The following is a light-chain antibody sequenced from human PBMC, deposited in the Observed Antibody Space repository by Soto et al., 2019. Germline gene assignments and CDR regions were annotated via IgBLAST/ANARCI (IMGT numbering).Light chain of an antibody. CDR1: QSVSTN. J-gene: IGKJ1*01. Sequence: EIVMTQSPATLSESPGERVTLSCRASQSVSTNLAWYQQKPGQAPRLLIYGASTRATGISARFSGSGSGTDFTLTISSLQSEDFAVYYCQQYNDWPPWTFGQGTKVEVK. CDR3: QQYNDWPPWT. V-gene: IGKV3-15*01. CDR2: GAS.